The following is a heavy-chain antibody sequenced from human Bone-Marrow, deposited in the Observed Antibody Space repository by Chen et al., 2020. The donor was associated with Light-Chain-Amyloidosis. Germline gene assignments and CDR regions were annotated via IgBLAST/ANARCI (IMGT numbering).Heavy chain of an antibody. Sequence: QVQLVQSGAEVKKPGASVKVSCKASGYTFTSYDINWVRQATGQGLEWMGWMNPNSGNTGYAQKFQGRVTMTRNTSISTAYMELSSLRSEDTAVYYCARGGLTIFGVVIGRYYYMDVWGKGTTVTVSS. CDR2: MNPNSGNT. CDR3: ARGGLTIFGVVIGRYYYMDV. V-gene: IGHV1-8*01. CDR1: GYTFTSYD. J-gene: IGHJ6*03. D-gene: IGHD3-3*01.